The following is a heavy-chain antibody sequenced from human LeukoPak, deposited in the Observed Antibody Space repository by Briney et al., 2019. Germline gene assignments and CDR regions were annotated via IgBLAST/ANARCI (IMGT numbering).Heavy chain of an antibody. CDR1: GFSLSTRGMC. J-gene: IGHJ3*02. CDR2: IDWDDDK. D-gene: IGHD7-27*01. V-gene: IGHV2-70*11. Sequence: SGPTLVNPTQTLTLTCTFSGFSLSTRGMCVSWIRQPPGKALEWLARIDWDDDKYYSTSLKTRLTISKDTSKNQVVLTMTNMDPVDTATYYCARILTGEKGDAFDIWGQGTMVTVSS. CDR3: ARILTGEKGDAFDI.